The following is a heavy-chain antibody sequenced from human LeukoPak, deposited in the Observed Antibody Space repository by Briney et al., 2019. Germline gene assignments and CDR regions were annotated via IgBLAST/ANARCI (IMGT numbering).Heavy chain of an antibody. CDR2: IKQDGSEK. J-gene: IGHJ6*03. D-gene: IGHD2/OR15-2a*01. CDR1: GFTFSSYW. CDR3: ARGGRNNVSWTYYYYYMDV. Sequence: PGGSLRLSCAASGFTFSSYWMSWVRQAPGKGLEWGADIKQDGSEKYYVDSVKGRFTISRDNAKNSLYLQMNSLGAEDTAVYYCARGGRNNVSWTYYYYYMDVWGKGTTVTVSS. V-gene: IGHV3-7*01.